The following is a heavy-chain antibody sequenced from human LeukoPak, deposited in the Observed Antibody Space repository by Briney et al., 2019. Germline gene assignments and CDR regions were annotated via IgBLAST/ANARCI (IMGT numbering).Heavy chain of an antibody. V-gene: IGHV4-38-2*02. J-gene: IGHJ6*03. CDR3: ARHRGEYYDILTGYYREFDYYYMDV. CDR1: GGSISSGYY. Sequence: SETLSLTCTVSGGSISSGYYWGWIRQPPGKGLEWIGIIYHSGRTDYNPSLKSRVTISEDTSKNQFSLKLSSVTAADTAVYYCARHRGEYYDILTGYYREFDYYYMDVWGKGTTVTISS. D-gene: IGHD3-9*01. CDR2: IYHSGRT.